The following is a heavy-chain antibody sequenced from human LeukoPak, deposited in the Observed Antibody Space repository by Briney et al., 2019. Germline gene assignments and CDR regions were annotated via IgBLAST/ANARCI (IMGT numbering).Heavy chain of an antibody. CDR2: MNPNSDNT. V-gene: IGHV1-8*01. D-gene: IGHD2-21*02. CDR1: GYTFTSYD. Sequence: ASVKVSCKASGYTFTSYDINWVRQATGQGLEWMGWMNPNSDNTGYAQKFQARVTMTRNTSISTAYMELSNLRSEDTAVYYCARDRGDPRHCFDYWGQGTLVTVSS. J-gene: IGHJ4*02. CDR3: ARDRGDPRHCFDY.